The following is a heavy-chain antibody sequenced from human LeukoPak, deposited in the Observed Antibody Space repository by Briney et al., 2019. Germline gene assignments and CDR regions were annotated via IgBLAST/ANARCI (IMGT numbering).Heavy chain of an antibody. V-gene: IGHV5-51*01. CDR3: ARHEESTSFDY. CDR1: GYPFPTSW. J-gene: IGHJ4*02. Sequence: GESLKLSRQGFGYPFPTSWIGWVRQLPGKGLEWTAIIYAGNSDAKYSPSFQGQVSISADKSTSTAYLQWSSLKASDTAMYYCARHEESTSFDYWGQGTLVTVSS. CDR2: IYAGNSDA.